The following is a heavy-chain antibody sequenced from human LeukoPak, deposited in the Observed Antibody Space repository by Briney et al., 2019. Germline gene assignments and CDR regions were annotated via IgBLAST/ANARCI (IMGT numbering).Heavy chain of an antibody. D-gene: IGHD4-11*01. J-gene: IGHJ4*02. CDR2: IKQDGSET. Sequence: PGGPLRLSCAASGFTFSAFWMSWVRQAPGKGLEWVANIKQDGSETHYVDSVRGRFTISRDNAKNSLYLQMNSLRAEDTAVYYCAPSGAYSNFDHWGQGTLVTVSS. CDR1: GFTFSAFW. V-gene: IGHV3-7*01. CDR3: APSGAYSNFDH.